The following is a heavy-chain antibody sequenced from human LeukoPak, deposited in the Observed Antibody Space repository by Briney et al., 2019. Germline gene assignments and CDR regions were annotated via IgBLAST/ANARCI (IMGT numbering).Heavy chain of an antibody. CDR3: ARFPSYPNGLDAFDI. Sequence: GGSLRLSCVASGFTFSSYAMHWVRQAPGKGLEWVAVISYDGSNKYYADSVKGRFTISRDNSKNTLYLQMNSLRAEDTAVYYCARFPSYPNGLDAFDIWGQGTMVTVSS. D-gene: IGHD3-16*02. J-gene: IGHJ3*02. CDR1: GFTFSSYA. V-gene: IGHV3-30*14. CDR2: ISYDGSNK.